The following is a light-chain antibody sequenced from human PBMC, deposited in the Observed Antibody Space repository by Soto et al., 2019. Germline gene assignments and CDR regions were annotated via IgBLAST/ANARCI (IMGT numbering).Light chain of an antibody. CDR3: QQRSVWSWT. J-gene: IGKJ1*01. CDR1: QSVNNY. CDR2: DTS. V-gene: IGKV3-11*01. Sequence: EIVLTQSPATLSLSPGERATLSCRASQSVNNYLAWYQQKPGQAPRLLIYDTSDRASGIPARFSGSGSGTDFTLTISSLEPEDFAVFYCQQRSVWSWTFGQGTKVEIK.